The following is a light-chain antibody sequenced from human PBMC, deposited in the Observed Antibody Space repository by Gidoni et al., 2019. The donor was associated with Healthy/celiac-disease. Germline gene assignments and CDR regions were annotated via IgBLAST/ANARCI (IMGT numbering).Light chain of an antibody. V-gene: IGLV3-21*04. Sequence: SYVLTQPPSVPVAPGKTARITCGGNNIGSKSVHWYQQKPGQAPVLVIYYDSDRPSGIPERFSGSNAGNTATLTISRVEAGDEADYYCQVWDSRSDNVVFGGGTKLTVL. CDR3: QVWDSRSDNVV. CDR1: NIGSKS. CDR2: YDS. J-gene: IGLJ2*01.